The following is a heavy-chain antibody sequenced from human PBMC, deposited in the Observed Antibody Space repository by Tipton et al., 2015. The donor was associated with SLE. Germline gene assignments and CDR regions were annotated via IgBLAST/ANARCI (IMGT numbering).Heavy chain of an antibody. CDR1: GGTFSSYA. CDR2: IIPIFGTA. Sequence: QVQLVQSGAEVKKPGSSVKVSCKASGGTFSSYAISWVRQAPGQGLEWMGRIIPIFGTANYAQKFQGRVTITADESTSTAYMELRRLRSDDTAGYYCARVDIVLVVYDEGGFDYWGQGTLVTVSS. CDR3: ARVDIVLVVYDEGGFDY. V-gene: IGHV1-69*18. J-gene: IGHJ4*02. D-gene: IGHD2-8*02.